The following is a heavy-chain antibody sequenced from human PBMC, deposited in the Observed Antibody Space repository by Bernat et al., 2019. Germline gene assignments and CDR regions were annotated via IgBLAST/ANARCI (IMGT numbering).Heavy chain of an antibody. CDR3: AYYDTNEHYFDY. CDR2: IYYSGST. CDR1: GGSISSSSYY. J-gene: IGHJ4*02. D-gene: IGHD3-9*01. Sequence: QLQLQESGPGLVKPSETLSLTCTVSGGSISSSSYYWGWIRQPPGKGLEWIGSIYYSGSTYYNPSLKSRVTISVDTSKNQFSLKLSSVTAADTAVYYCAYYDTNEHYFDYRGQGTLVTVSS. V-gene: IGHV4-39*01.